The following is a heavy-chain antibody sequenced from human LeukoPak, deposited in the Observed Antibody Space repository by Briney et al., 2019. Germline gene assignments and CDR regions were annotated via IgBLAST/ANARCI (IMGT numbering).Heavy chain of an antibody. D-gene: IGHD6-19*01. J-gene: IGHJ6*02. Sequence: SETLSLTCTVSGGSISSSTHYWGWIRQPPGKGLEWIGNIYYSGSTYYNPSLKSRVTISLDTSKNQFSLNLSSVTAADTAVYYCARASAVASTVYYYYGMDVWGQGTTVTVFS. CDR2: IYYSGST. CDR3: ARASAVASTVYYYYGMDV. CDR1: GGSISSSTHY. V-gene: IGHV4-39*07.